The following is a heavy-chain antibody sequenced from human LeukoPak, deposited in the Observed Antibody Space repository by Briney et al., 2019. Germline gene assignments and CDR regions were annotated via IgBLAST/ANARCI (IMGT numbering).Heavy chain of an antibody. J-gene: IGHJ4*02. Sequence: PGGSLRLSCAASGFTFSSYGMHWVRQAPGKGLEWVAVIWYDGSNKYYADSVKGRFTISRDNSKNTLYLQMNSLRAEDTAVYYCARDLGRTNGVCRDWGQGALATVSS. V-gene: IGHV3-33*01. CDR1: GFTFSSYG. D-gene: IGHD2-8*01. CDR2: IWYDGSNK. CDR3: ARDLGRTNGVCRD.